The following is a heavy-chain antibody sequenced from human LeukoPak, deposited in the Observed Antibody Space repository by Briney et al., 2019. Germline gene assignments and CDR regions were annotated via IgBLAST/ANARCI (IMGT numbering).Heavy chain of an antibody. V-gene: IGHV3-48*03. J-gene: IGHJ4*02. CDR3: ARAYGDYGGDY. Sequence: GGSLRLSCAASGFTFSSYAMSWVRQAPGKGLEWVSYISSSGSTKHYADPVKGRFTISRDNAKNSVHLQMNSLRAEDTAVYYCARAYGDYGGDYWGQGTLVTVSS. CDR1: GFTFSSYA. CDR2: ISSSGSTK. D-gene: IGHD4-17*01.